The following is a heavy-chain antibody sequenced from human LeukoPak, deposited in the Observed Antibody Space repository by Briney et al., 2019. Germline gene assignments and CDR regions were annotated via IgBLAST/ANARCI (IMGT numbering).Heavy chain of an antibody. J-gene: IGHJ6*02. D-gene: IGHD2-15*01. Sequence: GGSLRLSCAASGFTFSSYAMSWVRQAPGKGLEWVSGISGSGGSTYYADSVKGRFTISRDNPKNTLYLQMHSLRAEDTAVYYCAKEGLYGMDVWGQGTTVTVSS. CDR3: AKEGLYGMDV. CDR1: GFTFSSYA. CDR2: ISGSGGST. V-gene: IGHV3-23*01.